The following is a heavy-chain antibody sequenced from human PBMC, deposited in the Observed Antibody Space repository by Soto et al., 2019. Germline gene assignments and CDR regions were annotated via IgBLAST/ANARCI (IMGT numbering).Heavy chain of an antibody. CDR1: GGTFSSYT. V-gene: IGHV1-69*02. J-gene: IGHJ4*02. CDR2: IIPILGIT. CDR3: AMEYWSSPSSYRDY. Sequence: QVQLVQSGAEVKKPGSSVKVSCKASGGTFSSYTISWVRQAPGQGLEWMGRIIPILGITNYAQQSQGRATITADKSPSAAYMELSSLRSGDTAVYYCAMEYWSSPSSYRDYWGQGSLVTVSS. D-gene: IGHD2-2*02.